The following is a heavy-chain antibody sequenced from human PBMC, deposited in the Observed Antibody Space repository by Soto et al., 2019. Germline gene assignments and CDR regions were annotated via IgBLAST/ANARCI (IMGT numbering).Heavy chain of an antibody. CDR1: GGTFSSYA. CDR3: ASNLPNLDGSHSGSDY. V-gene: IGHV1-69*13. D-gene: IGHD2-21*01. Sequence: GASVKVSCRASGGTFSSYAISWVRQAPGQGLEWMGGIIPIFGTANYAQKFQGRVTITADESTSTAYMELSSLRSEDTAVYYCASNLPNLDGSHSGSDYWGQGTLVTVSS. CDR2: IIPIFGTA. J-gene: IGHJ4*02.